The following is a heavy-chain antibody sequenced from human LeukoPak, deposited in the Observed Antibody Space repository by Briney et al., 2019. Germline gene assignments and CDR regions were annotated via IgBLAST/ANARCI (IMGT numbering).Heavy chain of an antibody. D-gene: IGHD3-22*01. CDR1: GFTFSSYS. Sequence: GGSLRLSCAASGFTFSSYSMNWVRQAPGKGLEWVSSISTSSTFIYYADSVKGRFTISRDNAKNSLYLQMNSLRAEDTAAYYCAREGYYDNSGYYRYFDLWGRGTLVTVSS. CDR3: AREGYYDNSGYYRYFDL. V-gene: IGHV3-21*01. CDR2: ISTSSTFI. J-gene: IGHJ2*01.